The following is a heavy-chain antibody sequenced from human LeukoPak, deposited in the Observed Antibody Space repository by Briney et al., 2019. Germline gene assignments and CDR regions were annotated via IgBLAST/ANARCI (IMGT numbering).Heavy chain of an antibody. V-gene: IGHV1-46*01. CDR3: AREAGAAGASGFDD. Sequence: ASVKVSCKASGYTLNMHWVRQAPGQGLEWMGIIIPSGDSTSYAQKFQGRVTMTRDTSTSTVYMELSNLRSEDTAVYYCAREAGAAGASGFDDWGQGSLVTVSS. CDR2: IIPSGDST. D-gene: IGHD6-13*01. CDR1: GYTLN. J-gene: IGHJ4*02.